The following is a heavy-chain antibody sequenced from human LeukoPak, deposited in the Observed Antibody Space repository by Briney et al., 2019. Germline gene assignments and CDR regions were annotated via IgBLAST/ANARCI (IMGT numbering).Heavy chain of an antibody. V-gene: IGHV3-21*01. Sequence: GGSLRLSCAASGFTFSSYSMTWVRQAPGKGLEWVSSISSSSSYIYYADSVKGRFTISRDNAKNSLYLQMNSLRAEDTAVYYCAREFGIGRRNAFDIWGQGTMVTVSS. CDR3: AREFGIGRRNAFDI. CDR2: ISSSSSYI. CDR1: GFTFSSYS. J-gene: IGHJ3*02. D-gene: IGHD3-10*01.